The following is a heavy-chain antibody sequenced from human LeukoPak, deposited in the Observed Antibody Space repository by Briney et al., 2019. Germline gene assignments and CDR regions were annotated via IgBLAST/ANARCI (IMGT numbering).Heavy chain of an antibody. CDR2: ISYDGSNK. D-gene: IGHD6-6*01. J-gene: IGHJ4*02. V-gene: IGHV3-30-3*01. Sequence: GGSLRLSCAASGFTFSSYAMHWVRQAPGKGLEWVAVISYDGSNKYYADSVKGRFTISRDNSKNTLYLQMNSLRAEDTAVYYCASPSSIAARQTILMLDYWGQGTLVTVSS. CDR3: ASPSSIAARQTILMLDY. CDR1: GFTFSSYA.